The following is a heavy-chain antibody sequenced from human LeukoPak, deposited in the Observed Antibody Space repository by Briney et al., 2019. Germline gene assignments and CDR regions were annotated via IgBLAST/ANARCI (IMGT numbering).Heavy chain of an antibody. CDR1: GFTFSSYW. CDR3: ARDRQYSSSYYYYYYMDV. CDR2: IKQDGSEK. D-gene: IGHD6-13*01. V-gene: IGHV3-7*01. J-gene: IGHJ6*03. Sequence: GGSLRLSCAASGFTFSSYWMSWVRQAPGKGLEWVANIKQDGSEKYYVDSVKGRFTVSRDNAKNSLYLQMNILRAEDTAVYYCARDRQYSSSYYYYYYMDVWGKGTTVTVSS.